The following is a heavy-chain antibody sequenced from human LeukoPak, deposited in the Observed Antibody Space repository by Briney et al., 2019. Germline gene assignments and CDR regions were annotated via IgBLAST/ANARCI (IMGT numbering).Heavy chain of an antibody. D-gene: IGHD6-19*01. CDR3: ARVLFYSSGNKSNRVDY. CDR1: GGTFSSYA. CDR2: IIPIFGTT. J-gene: IGHJ4*02. Sequence: ASVKVSCKASGGTFSSYAISWVRQAPGQGLEWMGGIIPIFGTTSYAQKFQGRVTITTDKSTSTAYMELSSLRSEDTAVYYCARVLFYSSGNKSNRVDYWGQGTLVTVSS. V-gene: IGHV1-69*05.